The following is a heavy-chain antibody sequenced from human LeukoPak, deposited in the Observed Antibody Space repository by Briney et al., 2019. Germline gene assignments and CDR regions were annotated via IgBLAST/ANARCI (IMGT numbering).Heavy chain of an antibody. D-gene: IGHD3-22*01. CDR3: ARESPYYYDSSGYYKGVFDY. CDR1: GGSISSGSYY. Sequence: PSETLSLTCTVSGGSISSGSYYWSWIRQPAGKGLEWIGRIYTSGSTNYNPSLKSRVTISVDTSKNQFSLKLSSVTAADTAVYYCARESPYYYDSSGYYKGVFDYWGQGTLVTVSS. CDR2: IYTSGST. J-gene: IGHJ4*02. V-gene: IGHV4-61*02.